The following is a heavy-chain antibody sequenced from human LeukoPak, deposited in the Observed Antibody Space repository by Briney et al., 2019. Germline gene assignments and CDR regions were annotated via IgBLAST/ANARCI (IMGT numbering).Heavy chain of an antibody. J-gene: IGHJ3*02. CDR3: AKDRRGGSYYAATLDI. CDR1: GFTFSSYA. Sequence: PGGSLRLSCAASGFTFSSYAMSWVRQAPGKGLEWVSGISDSGDITYYADSVKGRFTISRDNSKITLYVQMNSLRVEDTAVYYCAKDRRGGSYYAATLDIWGQGTMVTVSS. D-gene: IGHD1-26*01. CDR2: ISDSGDIT. V-gene: IGHV3-23*01.